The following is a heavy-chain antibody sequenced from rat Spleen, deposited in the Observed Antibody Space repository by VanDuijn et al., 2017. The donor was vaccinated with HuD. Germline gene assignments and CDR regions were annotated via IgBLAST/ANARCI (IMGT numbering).Heavy chain of an antibody. CDR3: ARALLLHFEY. D-gene: IGHD1-1*01. CDR1: GITFSDYG. CDR2: ISSRSGTI. Sequence: EVQLVESGGGLVQPGRSMKLSCTVSGITFSDYGMNWIRQAPGKGLEWVAYISSRSGTIYYADTVKGRFTISRDNAKNTLYLQLSSLRSEDTALYYCARALLLHFEYWGQGIMVTVSS. J-gene: IGHJ2*01. V-gene: IGHV5-34*01.